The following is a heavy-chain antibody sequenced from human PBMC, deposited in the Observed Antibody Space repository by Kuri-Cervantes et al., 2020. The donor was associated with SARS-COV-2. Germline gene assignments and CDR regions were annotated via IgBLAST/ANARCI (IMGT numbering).Heavy chain of an antibody. Sequence: SETLSLTCAISGDSVSSNSAAWNWIRQSPSRGLEWLGRTYYRSKWYNDYAVSVKSRITIYPDTSKNQSSLQLNSVTPEDTAVYYCARERYSYGYSGEYHRMDVWGQGTTVTVSS. CDR1: GDSVSSNSAA. D-gene: IGHD5-18*01. J-gene: IGHJ6*02. V-gene: IGHV6-1*01. CDR2: TYYRSKWYN. CDR3: ARERYSYGYSGEYHRMDV.